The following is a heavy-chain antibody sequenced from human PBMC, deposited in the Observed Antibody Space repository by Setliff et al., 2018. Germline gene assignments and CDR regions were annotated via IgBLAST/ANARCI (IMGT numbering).Heavy chain of an antibody. D-gene: IGHD3-10*01. CDR1: GVTVSAYD. J-gene: IGHJ4*02. CDR3: RLWFGELLRDY. V-gene: IGHV3-53*01. CDR2: LDNDGST. Sequence: GGSLRLSCAASGVTVSAYDMSWVRQAPGKGLEWASLLDNDGSTYYADSVKGRFTISRDNSKNTLYLQMSSLRTEDTAVYYCRLWFGELLRDYWGQGTLVTVSS.